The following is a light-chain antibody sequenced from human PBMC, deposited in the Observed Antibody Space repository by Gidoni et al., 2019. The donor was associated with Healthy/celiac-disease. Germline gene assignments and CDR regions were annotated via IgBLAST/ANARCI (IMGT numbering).Light chain of an antibody. CDR3: QQDYSTPWT. Sequence: DIVMTQSPDSLAVSLGERATINCKSSQSVLYSSNNKNYLAWYQQKPGQPPKLLIYWASTRESGVPDRFSGSGSGTDFTLTISSLQAEDVAVYYCQQDYSTPWTFXQXTKVEIK. CDR1: QSVLYSSNNKNY. CDR2: WAS. V-gene: IGKV4-1*01. J-gene: IGKJ1*01.